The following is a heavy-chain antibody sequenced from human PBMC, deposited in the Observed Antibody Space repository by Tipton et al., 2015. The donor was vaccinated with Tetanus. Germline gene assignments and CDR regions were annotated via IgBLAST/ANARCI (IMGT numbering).Heavy chain of an antibody. J-gene: IGHJ4*02. V-gene: IGHV3-21*01. CDR2: ISSTTSYI. CDR1: GFLFSSYT. D-gene: IGHD6-6*01. CDR3: ASGSSLDY. Sequence: GSLRLSCSASGFLFSSYTMHWVRQAPGRGLEWVSSISSTTSYIYYSDSVKGRFTISRDNAKNSLYLQMNSLTADDTAVYFCASGSSLDYWGQGTLVTVSS.